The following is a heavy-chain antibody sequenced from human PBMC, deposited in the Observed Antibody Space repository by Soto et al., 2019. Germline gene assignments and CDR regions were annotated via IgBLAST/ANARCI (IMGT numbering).Heavy chain of an antibody. CDR2: ISGSGGST. CDR1: GFTFSSYA. Sequence: PVGSLRLSCAASGFTFSSYAMSWVRQAPGKGLEWVSAISGSGGSTYYADSVKGRFTISRDNSKNTLYLQMNSLRAEDTAVYYCAKLGALYDSSGYYYVGFYYYGMDVWGQGTTVTVS. V-gene: IGHV3-23*01. J-gene: IGHJ6*02. D-gene: IGHD3-22*01. CDR3: AKLGALYDSSGYYYVGFYYYGMDV.